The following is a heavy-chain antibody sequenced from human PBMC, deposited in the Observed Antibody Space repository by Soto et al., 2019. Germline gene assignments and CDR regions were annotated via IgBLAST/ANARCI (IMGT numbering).Heavy chain of an antibody. V-gene: IGHV3-21*01. J-gene: IGHJ5*02. CDR3: ASSGLALPYSASHWFDP. CDR1: GFTFSTYG. D-gene: IGHD3-22*01. CDR2: ISDSGHYI. Sequence: EVQLVESGGGLVKPGGSLRLSCAASGFTFSTYGMNWVRQAPGKGLEWLSSISDSGHYIYYADSVKGRFTISRDNAKNSLFLQMNSLRGEDTAVYYCASSGLALPYSASHWFDPWGHGTLVTVSS.